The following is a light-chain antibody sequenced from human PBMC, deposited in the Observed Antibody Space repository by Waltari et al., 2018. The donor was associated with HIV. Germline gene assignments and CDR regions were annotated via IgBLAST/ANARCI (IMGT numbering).Light chain of an antibody. CDR1: NSDIGTYDY. V-gene: IGLV2-8*01. J-gene: IGLJ2*01. CDR3: SSFANRDGFYVL. CDR2: EVT. Sequence: PSASGSPGQSVTLSCTGTNSDIGTYDYVSWYQQHPGKAPKLVISEVTKRPSGVSDRFSGSKSGNTAFLTVSGLQAEDEADYYCSSFANRDGFYVLFGGGTRLTVL.